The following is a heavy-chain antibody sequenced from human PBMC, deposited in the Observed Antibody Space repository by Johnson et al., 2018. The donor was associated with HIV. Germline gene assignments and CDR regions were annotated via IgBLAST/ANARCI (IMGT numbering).Heavy chain of an antibody. J-gene: IGHJ3*02. CDR2: ISYDGNNK. CDR1: GFTFSTYA. CDR3: ARGGAATVWGWEACEI. Sequence: QVQLVESGGGVVQPGRSLRLSCAASGFTFSTYAIHWVRQAPGKGLEWVAFISYDGNNKYYADSVKGRFTISRDNSKNTRYLQMNSLRPEDTAVYYCARGGAATVWGWEACEIWGQGTMVTVSS. D-gene: IGHD2-15*01. V-gene: IGHV3-30-3*01.